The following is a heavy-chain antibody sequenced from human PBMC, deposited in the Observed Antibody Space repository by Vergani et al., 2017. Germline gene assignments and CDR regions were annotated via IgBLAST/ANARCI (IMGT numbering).Heavy chain of an antibody. Sequence: QVQLQESGPGLVKSSETLSLTCSVSFDSIRNLYCNWIRQPPGKGLEWIGSIHYSENTNYNPSLKTRVTISVDTSKNQFSLTLTSVTAADTAVYYCASDTHSGQRADRWGQGMVVTVTS. CDR2: IHYSENT. CDR1: FDSIRNLY. J-gene: IGHJ5*02. CDR3: ASDTHSGQRADR. V-gene: IGHV4-59*11. D-gene: IGHD6-19*01.